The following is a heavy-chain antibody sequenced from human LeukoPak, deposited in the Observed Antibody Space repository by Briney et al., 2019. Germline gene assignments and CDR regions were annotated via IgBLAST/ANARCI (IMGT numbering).Heavy chain of an antibody. CDR3: ANLPIRGSGSYYTDY. D-gene: IGHD3-10*01. V-gene: IGHV3-30*02. CDR2: IRYDGSDK. Sequence: GGSLRLSCAASGFTFSSYGMHWVPQAPGKGLEWVAFIRYDGSDKYYADSVKGRFTISRDNSKNTLYLQMNSLRAEDTAAYYCANLPIRGSGSYYTDYWGQGTLVTVSS. J-gene: IGHJ4*02. CDR1: GFTFSSYG.